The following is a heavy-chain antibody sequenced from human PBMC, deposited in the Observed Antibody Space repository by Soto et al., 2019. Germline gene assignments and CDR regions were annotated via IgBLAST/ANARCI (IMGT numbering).Heavy chain of an antibody. CDR1: GGTFSSYA. D-gene: IGHD4-17*01. Sequence: QVQLVQSGAEVKKPGSSVKVSCKASGGTFSSYAISWVRQAPGQGLEWLGGIIPIFGTANYAQKFQGRVTIPADESTSTAYMELSSLRSEDTAVYYCAVTVTTHYGMDVWGQGTTVTVSS. J-gene: IGHJ6*02. CDR2: IIPIFGTA. V-gene: IGHV1-69*01. CDR3: AVTVTTHYGMDV.